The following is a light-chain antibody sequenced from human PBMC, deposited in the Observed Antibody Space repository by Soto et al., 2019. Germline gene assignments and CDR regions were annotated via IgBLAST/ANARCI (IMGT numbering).Light chain of an antibody. V-gene: IGKV1-39*01. CDR3: QQSYSSPQIT. J-gene: IGKJ4*01. CDR2: AAS. CDR1: QSISSY. Sequence: DIPMTQSPSSLSASVGDRVTITCRTSQSISSYLNWYQQKPGKAPKLLIYAASSLQSGVPSRFSGSGSGTVFTLTISSLQPEDFATYYCQQSYSSPQITFGGGTKVEIK.